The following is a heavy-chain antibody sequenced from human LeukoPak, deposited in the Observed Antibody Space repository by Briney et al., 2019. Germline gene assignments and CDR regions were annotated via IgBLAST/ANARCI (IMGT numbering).Heavy chain of an antibody. CDR2: ISYDGTND. V-gene: IGHV3-30*03. CDR3: ATDGYCSGGNCYAGHFHY. J-gene: IGHJ4*02. D-gene: IGHD2-15*01. CDR1: EFIFRSYG. Sequence: ARSLRLSCAASEFIFRSYGMNWVRQAPGKGLEWVALISYDGTNDYYVDSVRGRFTVSRDNSKNTLSLQMNSLRGEDTALYYCATDGYCSGGNCYAGHFHYWGQGTLVTVSS.